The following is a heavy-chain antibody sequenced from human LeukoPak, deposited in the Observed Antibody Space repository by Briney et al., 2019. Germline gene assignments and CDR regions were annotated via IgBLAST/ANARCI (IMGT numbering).Heavy chain of an antibody. Sequence: ASVTVSCKASGYTVTSYYMHWVRQAPGQGLEWMGGIIPIFGTANYAQKFQGRVTITADESTSTAYMELSSLRSEDTAVYYCARAMGATRYYYYYGMDVWGQGTTVTVSS. CDR2: IIPIFGTA. CDR1: GYTVTSYY. V-gene: IGHV1-69*13. D-gene: IGHD1-26*01. J-gene: IGHJ6*02. CDR3: ARAMGATRYYYYYGMDV.